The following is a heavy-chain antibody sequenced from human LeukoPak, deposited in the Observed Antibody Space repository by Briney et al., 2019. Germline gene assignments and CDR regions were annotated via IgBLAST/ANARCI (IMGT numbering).Heavy chain of an antibody. J-gene: IGHJ1*01. CDR2: ISYSGDT. CDR3: ARGSGWYPH. CDR1: GGSVGSNY. Sequence: SETLSLTCSVSGGSVGSNYWCWVRQPPGKGLEWIGYISYSGDTKYNPSLKSRLSMSVDTSKNQCSLMLTSVTAADTAVYYCARGSGWYPHWGQGTLVTVSS. V-gene: IGHV4-59*02. D-gene: IGHD6-19*01.